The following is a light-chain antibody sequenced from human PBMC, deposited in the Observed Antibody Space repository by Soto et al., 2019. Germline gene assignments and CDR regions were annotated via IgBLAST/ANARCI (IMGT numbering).Light chain of an antibody. J-gene: IGLJ2*01. Sequence: QSALTQPASVSGSPGQSITISCTGTSSDVGGYNYVSWYQQHPGKAPRLVIHDVTDRPSGVSNRFSGSKSANTASLTISGLQAEDEGDYYCSSYTSSSTVVFGVGTKLTVL. CDR3: SSYTSSSTVV. CDR1: SSDVGGYNY. V-gene: IGLV2-14*01. CDR2: DVT.